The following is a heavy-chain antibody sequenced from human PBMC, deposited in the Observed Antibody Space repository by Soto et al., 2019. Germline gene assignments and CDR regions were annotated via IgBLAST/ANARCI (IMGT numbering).Heavy chain of an antibody. V-gene: IGHV3-7*01. CDR1: GFTFSSYW. D-gene: IGHD2-2*02. CDR3: ARELDCSSTSCHMGFGAFDI. J-gene: IGHJ3*02. Sequence: SLRLSCAASGFTFSSYWMSWVRQAPGKGLEWVANIKQDGSEKYYVDSVKGRFTISRDNAKNSLYLQMNSLRAEDTAVYYCARELDCSSTSCHMGFGAFDIWGQGTMVTVSS. CDR2: IKQDGSEK.